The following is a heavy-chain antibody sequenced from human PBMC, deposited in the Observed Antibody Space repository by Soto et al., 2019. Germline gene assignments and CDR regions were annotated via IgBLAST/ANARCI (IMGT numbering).Heavy chain of an antibody. D-gene: IGHD4-17*01. Sequence: QVQLQESGPGLVKPSQTLSLTCTVSGGSISSGGYYWSWIRQHPGKGLEWIGYIYYSGSTYYNPSLNSRGNISVDTSKNQFSLKLSSVTAADTAVYYCATNYGDYAPYYYYGMDVWGQGTTVTVSS. V-gene: IGHV4-31*03. J-gene: IGHJ6*02. CDR2: IYYSGST. CDR3: ATNYGDYAPYYYYGMDV. CDR1: GGSISSGGYY.